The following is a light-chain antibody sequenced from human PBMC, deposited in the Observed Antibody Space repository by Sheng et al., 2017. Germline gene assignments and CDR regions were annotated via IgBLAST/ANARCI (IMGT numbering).Light chain of an antibody. V-gene: IGKV3-15*01. CDR2: GAS. CDR1: QRVGSS. J-gene: IGKJ4*01. Sequence: EIVMTQSPATLSVSPGERATLSCRASQRVGSSLAWYQQKPGQAPRLLIYGASSRATGISARFSGSGSGTEFTLTISSLQSEDSAIYYCQQHSDWPLTFGGGTKVEI. CDR3: QQHSDWPLT.